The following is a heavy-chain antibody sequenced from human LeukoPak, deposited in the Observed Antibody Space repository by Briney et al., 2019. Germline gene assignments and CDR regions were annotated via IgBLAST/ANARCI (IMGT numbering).Heavy chain of an antibody. CDR1: GCTFSRYG. Sequence: GRSLRVSCAASGCTFSRYGMHWVRQAPGKGLEWVAGILYDGSNKYYADTVKGRFTISRDNSKNTPYLQVNSLRAEDTAGYYCAQEALVSSWNRNFFDSWGKGTLVTVSS. D-gene: IGHD6-13*01. V-gene: IGHV3-30*18. CDR2: ILYDGSNK. CDR3: AQEALVSSWNRNFFDS. J-gene: IGHJ4*02.